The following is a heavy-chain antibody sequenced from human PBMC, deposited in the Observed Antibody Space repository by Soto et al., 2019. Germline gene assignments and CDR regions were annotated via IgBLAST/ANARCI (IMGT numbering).Heavy chain of an antibody. V-gene: IGHV3-7*01. Sequence: EVHLVESGGGLVHPGGSLSLSCAASGFTFKNHWMSWVRQAPGKGLEWVANIKQDGSETHYVDSVKGRFTISRDNARNAVFLQMTNLRDDDAAIYRSATRPHSSTSTPYLGVVDYWGRGTVVSVSS. CDR3: ATRPHSSTSTPYLGVVDY. J-gene: IGHJ4*02. CDR1: GFTFKNHW. CDR2: IKQDGSET. D-gene: IGHD1-26*01.